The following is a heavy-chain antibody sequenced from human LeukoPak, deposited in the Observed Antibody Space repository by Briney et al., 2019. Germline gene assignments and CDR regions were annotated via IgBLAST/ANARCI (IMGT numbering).Heavy chain of an antibody. J-gene: IGHJ6*02. CDR3: AKRIGYSYGYGMDV. CDR2: MSYDGSNK. CDR1: GFTFSSYG. Sequence: PGRSLRLSCAASGFTFSSYGMHWVRQAPGKGLEWVAVMSYDGSNKYYADSVKGRFTISRDNSKNTLYLQMNSLRAEDTAVYYCAKRIGYSYGYGMDVWGQGTTVTVSS. V-gene: IGHV3-30*18. D-gene: IGHD5-18*01.